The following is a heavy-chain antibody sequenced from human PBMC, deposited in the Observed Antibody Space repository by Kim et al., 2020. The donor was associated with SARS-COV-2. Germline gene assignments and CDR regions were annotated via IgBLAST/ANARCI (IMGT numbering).Heavy chain of an antibody. D-gene: IGHD6-19*01. CDR2: ISSSSSYI. Sequence: GGSLRLSCAASGFTFSSYSMNWVRQAPGKGLEWVSSISSSSSYIYYADSVKGRFTISRDNAKNSLYLQMNSLRAEDTAVYYCARDSQRYGYSSGWYYYYGMDVWGQGTTVTVSS. V-gene: IGHV3-21*01. CDR3: ARDSQRYGYSSGWYYYYGMDV. CDR1: GFTFSSYS. J-gene: IGHJ6*02.